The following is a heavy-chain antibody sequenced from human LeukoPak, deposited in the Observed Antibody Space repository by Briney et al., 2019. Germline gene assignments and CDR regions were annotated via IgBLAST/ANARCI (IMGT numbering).Heavy chain of an antibody. J-gene: IGHJ4*02. V-gene: IGHV3-7*01. CDR1: GFTFDTYW. Sequence: GGSLRLSCAVTGFTFDTYWMSWVRLVPGKGLEWVANINQDGSAKYYVDSVKDRFTISRDNAKNSLYLQMNSLRAEDTGVYYCAREGVPGATAHHYDYWGQGSLVTVSS. CDR2: INQDGSAK. CDR3: AREGVPGATAHHYDY. D-gene: IGHD1-26*01.